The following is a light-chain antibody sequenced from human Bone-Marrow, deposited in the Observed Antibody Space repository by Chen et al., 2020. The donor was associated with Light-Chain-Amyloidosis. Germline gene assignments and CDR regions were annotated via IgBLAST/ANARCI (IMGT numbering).Light chain of an antibody. V-gene: IGLV3-25*03. J-gene: IGLJ2*01. CDR2: RDT. Sequence: SYELTQPPSVSVSPGKTARITCSGDDLPTKYAYWYQQKPDQAPVLVIHRDTERPSGISERFSGSSSGTTATLTISGVQAEDEADYHCQSADSSGTYEVILGGGTKLTVL. CDR3: QSADSSGTYEVI. CDR1: DLPTKY.